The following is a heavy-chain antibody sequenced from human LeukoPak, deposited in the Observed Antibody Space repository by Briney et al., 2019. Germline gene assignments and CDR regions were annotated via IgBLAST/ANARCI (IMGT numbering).Heavy chain of an antibody. CDR2: ISSEGDNK. CDR3: AKDRTNFFYYLDV. J-gene: IGHJ6*03. Sequence: PGGSPRLSCAASGFTFNYYALHWVRQAPGKGLEWVASISSEGDNKHYLESVKGRFTISRDNSKNTLYLQMHNPRAEDTAIYYCAKDRTNFFYYLDVWGTGTTVTVSS. CDR1: GFTFNYYA. V-gene: IGHV3-30-3*01.